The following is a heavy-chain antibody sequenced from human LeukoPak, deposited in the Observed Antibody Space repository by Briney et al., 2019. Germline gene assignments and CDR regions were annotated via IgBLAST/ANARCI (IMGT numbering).Heavy chain of an antibody. D-gene: IGHD5-24*01. CDR3: ARRGGYNSFDY. V-gene: IGHV4-59*01. CDR2: IYYSGST. CDR1: GGSISSYY. Sequence: TSETLSLTCTVSGGSISSYYWSWIRQPPGKGLEWIGYIYYSGSTNYNPSLKSRVTISVDTSKNQFSLKLSSVTAADTAVYYCARRGGYNSFDYWGQGTLVTVSS. J-gene: IGHJ4*02.